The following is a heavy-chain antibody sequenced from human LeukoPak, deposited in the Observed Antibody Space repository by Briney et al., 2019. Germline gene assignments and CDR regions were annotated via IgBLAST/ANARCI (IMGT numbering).Heavy chain of an antibody. J-gene: IGHJ3*02. V-gene: IGHV1-69*05. CDR2: IIPIFGTV. CDR1: GGTFSSYA. CDR3: ARGGIYSSSWYGFTDAFDI. Sequence: ASVKVSCKASGGTFSSYAISWVRQAPGQGLEWMGGIIPIFGTVNYAQKFQGWVTMTRDTSISTAYMELSRLRSDDTAVYYCARGGIYSSSWYGFTDAFDIWGQGTMVTVSS. D-gene: IGHD6-13*01.